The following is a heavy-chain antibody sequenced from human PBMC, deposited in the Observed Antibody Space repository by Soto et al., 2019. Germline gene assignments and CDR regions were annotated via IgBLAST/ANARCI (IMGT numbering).Heavy chain of an antibody. V-gene: IGHV1-69*08. CDR3: ARENYGSGSHDY. J-gene: IGHJ4*02. D-gene: IGHD3-10*01. CDR2: IIPILGIA. Sequence: QVQLVQSGAEVKKPGSSVKVSCKASGGTFSSYTISWVRQAPGQGLEWMGRIIPILGIANYAQKFQGRVTITADKSTNTAYMELSSLRSEDTAVYYCARENYGSGSHDYWGQGTLVTVSS. CDR1: GGTFSSYT.